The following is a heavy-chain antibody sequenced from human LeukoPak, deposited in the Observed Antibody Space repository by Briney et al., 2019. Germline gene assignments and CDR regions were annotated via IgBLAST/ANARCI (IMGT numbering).Heavy chain of an antibody. D-gene: IGHD3-10*01. CDR2: INHSGNT. V-gene: IGHV4-34*01. CDR1: GGSFSDYY. CDR3: ARRITMVRGGRIDI. Sequence: SETLSLTCAVYGGSFSDYYWSWIRQPPGKGLEWIGEINHSGNTNYNASLKSRATISVDTSRTQFSLKLSSVTAADTAVYYCARRITMVRGGRIDIWGQGTMVTVSS. J-gene: IGHJ3*02.